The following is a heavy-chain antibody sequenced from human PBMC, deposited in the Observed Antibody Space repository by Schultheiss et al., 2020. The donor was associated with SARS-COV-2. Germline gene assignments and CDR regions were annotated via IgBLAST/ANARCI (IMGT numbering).Heavy chain of an antibody. CDR3: AKDINCSSTSCYTSYYYYYYGMDV. Sequence: ASVKVSCKASGYTFIGYYMHWVRQAPGQGLEWMGWMNPNSGNTGYAQKFQGRVTITADESTSTAYMELRSLRSDDTALYYCAKDINCSSTSCYTSYYYYYYGMDVWGQGTTVTVSS. CDR1: GYTFIGYY. J-gene: IGHJ6*02. V-gene: IGHV1-8*03. D-gene: IGHD2-2*02. CDR2: MNPNSGNT.